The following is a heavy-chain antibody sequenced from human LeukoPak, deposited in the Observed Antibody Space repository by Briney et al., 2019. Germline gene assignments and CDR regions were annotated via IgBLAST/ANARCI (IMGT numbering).Heavy chain of an antibody. V-gene: IGHV3-21*01. Sequence: GGSLRLSCAASGFTFSSYSMNWVRQAPGKGLEWVSSISSSSSYIYYADSVKGRFTISRDNAKNSLYLQMNSLRAEDTAVYYCAPGPIFGVDLYYFDYWGQGTLVTVSS. CDR1: GFTFSSYS. J-gene: IGHJ4*02. CDR3: APGPIFGVDLYYFDY. CDR2: ISSSSSYI. D-gene: IGHD3-3*01.